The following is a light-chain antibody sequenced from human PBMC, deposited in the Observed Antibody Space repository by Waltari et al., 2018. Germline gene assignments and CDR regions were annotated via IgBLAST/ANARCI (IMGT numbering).Light chain of an antibody. V-gene: IGKV4-1*01. J-gene: IGKJ4*01. CDR3: QQYYSTPLT. CDR2: WAS. Sequence: DFVMTQSPDSLAVSLGARATINCKSSQSVLYSSNNKNYLAWYQQKPGQPPKLLIHWASTRESGVPDRFSGSGSGTDFTLTISSLQAEDVAVYYCQQYYSTPLTFGGGTKVEIK. CDR1: QSVLYSSNNKNY.